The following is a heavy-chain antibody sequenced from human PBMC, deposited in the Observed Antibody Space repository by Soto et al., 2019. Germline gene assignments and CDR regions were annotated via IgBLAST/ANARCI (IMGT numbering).Heavy chain of an antibody. CDR3: ARYFRGYIYGRAPDAFDS. V-gene: IGHV4-59*01. CDR1: GGSISSYY. CDR2: IYYSGST. D-gene: IGHD5-18*01. J-gene: IGHJ3*02. Sequence: PSETLSLTCTVPGGSISSYYWSWIRQPPGKGLEWIGYIYYSGSTNYNPSLKSRVTISVDTSKNQFSLRLSSVTAADTAVYYCARYFRGYIYGRAPDAFDSWGQGTMVTVSS.